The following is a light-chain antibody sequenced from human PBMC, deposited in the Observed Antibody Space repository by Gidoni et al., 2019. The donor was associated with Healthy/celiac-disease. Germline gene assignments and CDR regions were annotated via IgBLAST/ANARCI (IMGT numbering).Light chain of an antibody. CDR2: KAS. Sequence: DIQMTQSPSTLSASVGDRVTITCRASQSISSWLAWYQQKPGKAPKLLIYKASSLESGVPSRFRGSGSGTEFTLTISSLQPDDFATYYCQQYNSYPGLTFGGGTKVEIK. CDR1: QSISSW. V-gene: IGKV1-5*03. J-gene: IGKJ4*01. CDR3: QQYNSYPGLT.